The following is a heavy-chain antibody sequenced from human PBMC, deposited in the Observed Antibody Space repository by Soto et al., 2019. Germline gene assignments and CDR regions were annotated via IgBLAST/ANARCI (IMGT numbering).Heavy chain of an antibody. V-gene: IGHV4-4*02. J-gene: IGHJ4*02. Sequence: LSLTCAVSDGSIRNHNWWSWVRQPPGKGLEWIGDIYHSGSTNSNPSLKSRVTISVDKSKNQLSLTLNSVTAADTAVYYCARNPTVTTPNYFDYWGQGTLVTVSS. D-gene: IGHD4-17*01. CDR1: DGSIRNHNW. CDR3: ARNPTVTTPNYFDY. CDR2: IYHSGST.